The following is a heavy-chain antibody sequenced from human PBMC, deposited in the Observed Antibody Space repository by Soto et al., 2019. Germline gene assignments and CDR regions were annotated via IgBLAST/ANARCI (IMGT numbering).Heavy chain of an antibody. CDR2: IYYSGST. D-gene: IGHD3-3*01. Sequence: SETLSLTCTVSGGSISSYYWSWIRQPPGKGLEWIGYIYYSGSTNYNPPLKSRVTISVDTSKNQFSLKLSSVTAADTAVYYCARGQYDFWSGYYPYFDYWGQGTLVTVSS. CDR3: ARGQYDFWSGYYPYFDY. V-gene: IGHV4-59*01. CDR1: GGSISSYY. J-gene: IGHJ4*02.